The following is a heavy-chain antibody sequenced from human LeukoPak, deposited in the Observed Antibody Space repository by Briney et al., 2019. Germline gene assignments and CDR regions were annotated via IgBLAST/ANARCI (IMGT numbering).Heavy chain of an antibody. CDR1: GGSISSYY. CDR2: IYYSGST. D-gene: IGHD3-10*01. Sequence: SETLSLTCTVSGGSISSYYWSWIRQPPGKGLEWIGYIYYSGSTYYNPSLKSRVTISVDRSKNQFSLKLSSVTAADTAVYYCARVDYGSGTVSDGMDVWGQGTTVTVSS. V-gene: IGHV4-59*12. J-gene: IGHJ6*02. CDR3: ARVDYGSGTVSDGMDV.